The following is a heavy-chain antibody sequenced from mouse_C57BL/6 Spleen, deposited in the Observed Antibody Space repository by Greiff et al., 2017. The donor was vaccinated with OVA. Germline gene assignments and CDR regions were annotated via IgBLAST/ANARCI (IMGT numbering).Heavy chain of an antibody. D-gene: IGHD1-1*01. Sequence: EVKLVESGGGLVKPGGSLKLSCAASGFTFSSYAMSWVRQTPEKRLEWVATISDGGSYTYYPDNVKGRFTISRANAKNNLYLQMSHLKSEDTAMYYGARDRVYGSRDAMDYWGQGTSVTVSA. CDR3: ARDRVYGSRDAMDY. V-gene: IGHV5-4*01. J-gene: IGHJ4*01. CDR1: GFTFSSYA. CDR2: ISDGGSYT.